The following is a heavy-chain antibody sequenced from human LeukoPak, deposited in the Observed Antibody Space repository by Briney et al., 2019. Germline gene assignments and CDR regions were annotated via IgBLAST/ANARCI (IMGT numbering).Heavy chain of an antibody. CDR3: ARSEQQLGGWAFDI. V-gene: IGHV3-13*01. Sequence: GGSLRLSCAASGFTFSSYDMHWVRQATGRGLEWVSAICPAGDTYYPGSVKGRFNISRENAKNSLYLQMNSLRAGDTAVYYCARSEQQLGGWAFDIWGQGTMVTVSS. CDR1: GFTFSSYD. J-gene: IGHJ3*02. D-gene: IGHD6-13*01. CDR2: ICPAGDT.